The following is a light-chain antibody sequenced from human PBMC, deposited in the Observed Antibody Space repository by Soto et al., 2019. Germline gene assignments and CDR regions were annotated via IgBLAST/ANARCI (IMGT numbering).Light chain of an antibody. V-gene: IGKV3-15*01. CDR2: GAS. J-gene: IGKJ1*01. CDR1: QSVSSN. Sequence: EMVMTLSPATLSVSPGERGTLSCRASQSVSSNLAWYQQKPGQAPRLLIYGASTRATGIPARFSGSGSGTEFTLTISSLQSEDFAVYYCQQYNNGPPWTFGQGTKVYIK. CDR3: QQYNNGPPWT.